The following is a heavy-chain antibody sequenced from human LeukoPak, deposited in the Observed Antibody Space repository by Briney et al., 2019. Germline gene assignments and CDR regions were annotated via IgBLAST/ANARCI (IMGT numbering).Heavy chain of an antibody. CDR1: GFTFSNYA. CDR2: ISGGGDST. J-gene: IGHJ4*02. V-gene: IGHV3-23*01. D-gene: IGHD2-8*01. Sequence: GGSLRLFCAASGFTFSNYAMTWVRQAPGKGLEWVSTISGGGDSTYYADSVRGRFTISRDDSKSTLYLQMNSLRAEDTAVYYCAKTPDYCTNGVCYTLHYFDYWGQGTLVTVSS. CDR3: AKTPDYCTNGVCYTLHYFDY.